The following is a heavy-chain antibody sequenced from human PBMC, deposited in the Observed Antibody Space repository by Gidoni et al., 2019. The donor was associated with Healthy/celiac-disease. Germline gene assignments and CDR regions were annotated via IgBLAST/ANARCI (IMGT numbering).Heavy chain of an antibody. J-gene: IGHJ4*02. Sequence: QVQLVQSGAEVKKPGASVKVSCKASGYTFTSYYMHWVRQAPGQGLEWMGIINPSGGSTSYAQKFQGRVTMTRDTSTSTVYMELSSLRSEDTAVYYCARDPAWFGELTYYFDYWGQGTLVTVSS. CDR2: INPSGGST. CDR1: GYTFTSYY. CDR3: ARDPAWFGELTYYFDY. D-gene: IGHD3-10*01. V-gene: IGHV1-46*01.